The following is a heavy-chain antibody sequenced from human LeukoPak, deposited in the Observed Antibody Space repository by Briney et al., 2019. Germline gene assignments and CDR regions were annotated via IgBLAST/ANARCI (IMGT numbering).Heavy chain of an antibody. D-gene: IGHD5-18*01. V-gene: IGHV1-2*02. CDR2: INPNSGGT. CDR3: ARRVKGGYRDRGAFDI. J-gene: IGHJ3*02. CDR1: GYTFTGYY. Sequence: ASVKVSCKASGYTFTGYYTHWVRQAPGQGLEWMGWINPNSGGTNYAQKFQGRVTMTRDTSISTAYMELSRLRSDDTAVYYCARRVKGGYRDRGAFDIWGQGTMVTVSS.